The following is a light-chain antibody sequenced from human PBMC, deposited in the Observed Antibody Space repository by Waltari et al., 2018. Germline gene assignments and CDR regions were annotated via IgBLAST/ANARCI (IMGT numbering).Light chain of an antibody. J-gene: IGKJ1*01. CDR3: HQYGSLPWT. CDR2: GMF. Sequence: SCRASETVPAGYVAWYQQKPGQSPRLLMYGMFNRAAGIPDRFSGSESGTDFTLIVSRLEPEDFAVYYCHQYGSLPWTFGQGTRVDIK. CDR1: ETVPAGY. V-gene: IGKV3-20*01.